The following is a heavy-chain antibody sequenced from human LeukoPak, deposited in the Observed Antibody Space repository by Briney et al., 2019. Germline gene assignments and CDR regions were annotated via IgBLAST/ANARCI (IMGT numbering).Heavy chain of an antibody. Sequence: GASVKVSCKASGYIFTDYYMHWVRRAPGQELGWMGRINPNSGGTNYAQKFQGRVTMTRNTSISTAYMELSSLRSEDTAVYYCARGGGRSSSSGKLDYWGQGTLVTVSS. J-gene: IGHJ4*02. CDR2: INPNSGGT. CDR1: GYIFTDYY. V-gene: IGHV1/OR15-1*04. D-gene: IGHD6-6*01. CDR3: ARGGGRSSSSGKLDY.